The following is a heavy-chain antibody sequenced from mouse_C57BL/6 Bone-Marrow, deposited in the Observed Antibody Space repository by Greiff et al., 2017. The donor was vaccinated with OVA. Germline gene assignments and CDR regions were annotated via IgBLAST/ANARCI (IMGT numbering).Heavy chain of an antibody. Sequence: VQLQQSGAELVKPGASVKLSCKASGYTFTSYWMHWVKQRPGQGLEWIGMIHPNSGSTNYNEKFKSKATLTVDQSSSTAYMQLSSLTSEDSAVDYGARLFITTVVAFDNWGQGTTLTVSS. D-gene: IGHD1-1*01. CDR1: GYTFTSYW. V-gene: IGHV1-64*01. CDR3: ARLFITTVVAFDN. J-gene: IGHJ2*01. CDR2: IHPNSGST.